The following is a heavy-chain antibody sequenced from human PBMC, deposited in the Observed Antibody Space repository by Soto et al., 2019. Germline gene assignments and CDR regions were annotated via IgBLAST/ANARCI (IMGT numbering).Heavy chain of an antibody. CDR3: VRDSGYGSGSSVNHDLDC. CDR1: EFTLRGFW. Sequence: EEQLVASGGGLVQPGGSLKLSGAPSEFTLRGFWLIWARQAPGKGLECLATIKTDASEKKYVDSLKGVFTGSRDNAKNALYLQMDALRAEYTAVYYCVRDSGYGSGSSVNHDLDCWGRGNLVTVSS. V-gene: IGHV3-7*01. CDR2: IKTDASEK. J-gene: IGHJ4*01. D-gene: IGHD3-10*01.